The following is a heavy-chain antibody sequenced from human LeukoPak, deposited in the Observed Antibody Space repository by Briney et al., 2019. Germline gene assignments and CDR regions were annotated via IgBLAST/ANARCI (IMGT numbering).Heavy chain of an antibody. CDR2: IYTRGST. Sequence: PSETLSLTCTVSGGSISSGNYYWRWIRQPAGKGLEWIGRIYTRGSTNYNPSLKSRVTISIDMSKNQFSLKLTSLTAADTAVYYCARCYGSGSYSHFDYWGQGTLVTVSS. CDR1: GGSISSGNYY. J-gene: IGHJ4*02. V-gene: IGHV4-61*02. CDR3: ARCYGSGSYSHFDY. D-gene: IGHD3-10*01.